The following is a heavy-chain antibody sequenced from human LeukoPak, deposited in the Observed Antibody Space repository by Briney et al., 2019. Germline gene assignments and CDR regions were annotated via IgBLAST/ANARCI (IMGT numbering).Heavy chain of an antibody. J-gene: IGHJ3*02. V-gene: IGHV3-7*02. D-gene: IGHD3-10*01. CDR3: ARGFDGRSGFDI. CDR1: GFTFSGYW. CDR2: INEDGSEK. Sequence: GGSLRLSCAVPGFTFSGYWMSWVRQAPGKGLEWVATINEDGSEKYYVDSVKGRFTISRDNAKSSLYLQMNSLRAEDTTLYYCARGFDGRSGFDIWGQGTMVTVSS.